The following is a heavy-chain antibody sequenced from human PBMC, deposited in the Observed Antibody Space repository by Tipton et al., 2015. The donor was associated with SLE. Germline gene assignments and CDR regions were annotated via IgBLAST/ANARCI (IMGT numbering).Heavy chain of an antibody. V-gene: IGHV3-9*01. J-gene: IGHJ4*02. CDR1: GFSFDDYA. Sequence: SLRLSCAASGFSFDDYAMHWVRQAPGKGLEWVSGITWNSDTMDYADSVKGRFTISRDNAKNSLYLQMKSLRVEDTALYYCTKDKEMATIKTSYFDCWGQGTLVTVSS. CDR2: ITWNSDTM. CDR3: TKDKEMATIKTSYFDC. D-gene: IGHD5-24*01.